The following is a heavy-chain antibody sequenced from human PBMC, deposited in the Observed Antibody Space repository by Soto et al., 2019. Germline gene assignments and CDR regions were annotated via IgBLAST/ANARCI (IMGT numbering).Heavy chain of an antibody. CDR1: GFTFSSYA. J-gene: IGHJ4*02. Sequence: ESGGGVVQPGRSLRLSCTASGFTFSSYAMHWVRQAPGKGLEWVAVISYDGSNKYYADSVKGRFTISRDNSKNTLYLQMNSLRAEHTAVYYCAVDGSWWGQGTLVTVSS. CDR2: ISYDGSNK. V-gene: IGHV3-30-3*01. CDR3: AVDGSW.